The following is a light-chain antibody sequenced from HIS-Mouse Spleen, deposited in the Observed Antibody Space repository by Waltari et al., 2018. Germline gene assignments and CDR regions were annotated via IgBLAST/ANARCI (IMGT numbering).Light chain of an antibody. CDR3: GTWDSSLSAWV. Sequence: QSVLTQPPSVSAAPGQKVTISCSGSSSNIGNNYVSWYQQPPGTAPKLLIYDNNNRPSGIPDRFSGSKSGTSATLGITGLQTGDEADYYCGTWDSSLSAWVFGGGTKLTVL. J-gene: IGLJ3*02. V-gene: IGLV1-51*01. CDR1: SSNIGNNY. CDR2: DNN.